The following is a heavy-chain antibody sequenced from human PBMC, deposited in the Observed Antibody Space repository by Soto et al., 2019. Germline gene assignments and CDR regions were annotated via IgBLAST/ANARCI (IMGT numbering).Heavy chain of an antibody. J-gene: IGHJ6*02. D-gene: IGHD3-3*01. CDR2: IIPIFGTA. V-gene: IGHV1-69*06. CDR1: GGTFSSYA. Sequence: QVQLVQSGAEVKKPGSSVKVSCKASGGTFSSYAISWVRQAPGQGLEWMGGIIPIFGTANYAQKFQGRVTITADKSTGTAYRELSSLRCEDTAVYYCARDLVRSIFGLKNYYYGMDVWGQGTTVTVSS. CDR3: ARDLVRSIFGLKNYYYGMDV.